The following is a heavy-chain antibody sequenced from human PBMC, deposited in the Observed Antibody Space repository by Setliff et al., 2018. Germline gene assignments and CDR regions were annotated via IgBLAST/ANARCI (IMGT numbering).Heavy chain of an antibody. CDR3: ARDRHVLSSTWDIYSFDY. CDR1: GFIFSNYA. D-gene: IGHD6-13*01. V-gene: IGHV3-30*01. CDR2: ISYDASNK. J-gene: IGHJ4*02. Sequence: GESLKISCAASGFIFSNYAMHWVRQAPGKGLEWVALISYDASNKYYADSVKGRFTISRDNSKNTLYVQTNNLRAEDTAVYYCARDRHVLSSTWDIYSFDYWGQGTLVTVSS.